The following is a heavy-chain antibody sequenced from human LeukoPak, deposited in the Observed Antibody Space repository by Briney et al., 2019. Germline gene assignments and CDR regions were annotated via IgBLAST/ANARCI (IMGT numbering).Heavy chain of an antibody. J-gene: IGHJ4*02. Sequence: ASVKVSCKASGYTFTGYYMHWVRRAPGQGLEWMGWINPNSGGTNYAQKFQGRVTMTRDTSISTAYMELSRLRSDDTAVYYCARLVGQDFRLDYWGQGTLVTVSS. CDR3: ARLVGQDFRLDY. CDR2: INPNSGGT. D-gene: IGHD3-10*01. V-gene: IGHV1-2*02. CDR1: GYTFTGYY.